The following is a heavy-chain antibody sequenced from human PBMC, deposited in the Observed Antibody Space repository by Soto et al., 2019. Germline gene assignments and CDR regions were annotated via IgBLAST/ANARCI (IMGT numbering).Heavy chain of an antibody. V-gene: IGHV3-15*01. CDR2: IKSKTDGGTT. CDR3: TTTKLSLVRTHPGEPFDY. D-gene: IGHD6-13*01. J-gene: IGHJ4*02. CDR1: GFTFSNAW. Sequence: GESLKISCAASGFTFSNAWMSWVRQAPGKGLEWVGRIKSKTDGGTTDYAAPVKGRFTISRDDSKNTLYLQMNSLKTEDTAVYYCTTTKLSLVRTHPGEPFDYWGQGTLVTVSS.